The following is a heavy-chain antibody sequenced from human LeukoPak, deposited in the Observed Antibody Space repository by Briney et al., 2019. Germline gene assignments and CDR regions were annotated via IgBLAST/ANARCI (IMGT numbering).Heavy chain of an antibody. CDR2: MNPNSANT. CDR3: ARGPSYGSGSYNIYGIDY. D-gene: IGHD3-10*01. J-gene: IGHJ4*02. Sequence: ASVKVSCKASGYTFTSYDINWVRQATGQGLEWMGWMNPNSANTGYAQKFQGRVTMTRDTSISTAYMELSSLTSGDTAVYYCARGPSYGSGSYNIYGIDYWGQGTLVTVSS. CDR1: GYTFTSYD. V-gene: IGHV1-8*01.